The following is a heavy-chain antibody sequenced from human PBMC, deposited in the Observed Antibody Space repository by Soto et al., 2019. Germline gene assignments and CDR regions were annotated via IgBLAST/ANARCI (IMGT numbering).Heavy chain of an antibody. CDR3: AREYTAWPLAYGLDV. D-gene: IGHD2-2*02. CDR2: ISSRSDI. CDR1: GFTFSSYA. J-gene: IGHJ6*02. Sequence: GGSLRLSCAASGFTFSSYAMSWVRQAPGKGLEWVSSISSRSDIYYADSVKGRFTISRDNAKNSVSLQMNSLRAEDTAVYYCAREYTAWPLAYGLDVWGQGTTVTVSS. V-gene: IGHV3-21*01.